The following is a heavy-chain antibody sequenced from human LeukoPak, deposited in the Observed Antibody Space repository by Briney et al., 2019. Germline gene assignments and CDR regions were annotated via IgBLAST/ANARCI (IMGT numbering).Heavy chain of an antibody. J-gene: IGHJ5*02. CDR2: TYYRSKWYN. Sequence: SQTLSLTCAISGDSVSSNSAAWNWIRQSPSRGLEWLGRTYYRSKWYNDYAVSVKSRITINPDTSKNQFSLKLSSVTAADTAVYYCARGYCSSTSCRPFNWFDPWGQGTLVTVSS. D-gene: IGHD2-2*01. V-gene: IGHV6-1*01. CDR1: GDSVSSNSAA. CDR3: ARGYCSSTSCRPFNWFDP.